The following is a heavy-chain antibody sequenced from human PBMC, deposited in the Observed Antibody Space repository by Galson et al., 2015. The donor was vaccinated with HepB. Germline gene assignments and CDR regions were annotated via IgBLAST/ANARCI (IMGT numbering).Heavy chain of an antibody. CDR3: AREFRDGYIRFDY. Sequence: SVKASCKASGYTFTSYYMHWVRQAPGQGLEWMGIINPSGGSTSYAQKFQGRVTMTRDTSTSTVYMELSSLRSEDTAVYYCAREFRDGYIRFDYWGQGTLVTVSS. CDR1: GYTFTSYY. J-gene: IGHJ4*02. V-gene: IGHV1-46*01. D-gene: IGHD5-24*01. CDR2: INPSGGST.